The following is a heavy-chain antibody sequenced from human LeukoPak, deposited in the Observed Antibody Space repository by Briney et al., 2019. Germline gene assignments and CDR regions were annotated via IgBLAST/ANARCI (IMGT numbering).Heavy chain of an antibody. D-gene: IGHD5-12*01. CDR3: ARGRGYGAYDCYYY. Sequence: GGSLRLSSAASGFPFSNNYMCWVRQAPGKGLEWVSVIHSGGATYYADSVKGRFTISRDNSKNTLYLQMNTLRAEDTAVYYCARGRGYGAYDCYYYRGQGSLVTVSS. CDR2: IHSGGAT. V-gene: IGHV3-53*01. J-gene: IGHJ4*02. CDR1: GFPFSNNY.